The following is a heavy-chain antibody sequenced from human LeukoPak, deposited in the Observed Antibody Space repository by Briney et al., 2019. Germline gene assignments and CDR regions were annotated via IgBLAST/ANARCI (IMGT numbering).Heavy chain of an antibody. CDR1: GFSFSGYW. Sequence: GGSLRLSCTTSGFSFSGYWMHWVRQAPGKGLVWVSRINSDGRSTNYADSVKGRFSISRDNAENTLYLQMNSLRAEDTAVYYCARDGKAVAVAFDIWGQGTMVTVSS. CDR3: ARDGKAVAVAFDI. J-gene: IGHJ3*02. V-gene: IGHV3-74*01. CDR2: INSDGRST. D-gene: IGHD6-19*01.